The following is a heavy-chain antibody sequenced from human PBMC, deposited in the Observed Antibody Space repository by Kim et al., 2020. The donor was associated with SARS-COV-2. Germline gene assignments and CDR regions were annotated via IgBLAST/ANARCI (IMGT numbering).Heavy chain of an antibody. J-gene: IGHJ5*02. V-gene: IGHV1-2*02. CDR1: GYTFTGYY. CDR3: ARGPGPPLGPS. CDR2: INPNSGGT. Sequence: ASVQVSCKASGYTFTGYYMHWVRQAPGQGLEWMGWINPNSGGTNYAQKLQGRVPLHRARSITQASLDRSRLGSESTAVFYCARGPGPPLGPSWDQGARVT.